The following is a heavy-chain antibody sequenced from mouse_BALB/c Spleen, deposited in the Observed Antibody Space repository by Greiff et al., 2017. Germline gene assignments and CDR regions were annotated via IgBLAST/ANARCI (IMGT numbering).Heavy chain of an antibody. D-gene: IGHD1-1*01. CDR3: ADYGSSPWFAY. V-gene: IGHV14-3*02. CDR2: IDPANGNT. Sequence: VQLKESGAELVKPGASVKLSCTASGFNIKDTYMHWVKQRPEQGLEWIGRIDPANGNTKYDPKFQGKATITADTSSNTAYLQLSSLTSEDTAVYYCADYGSSPWFAYWGQGTLVTVSA. J-gene: IGHJ3*01. CDR1: GFNIKDTY.